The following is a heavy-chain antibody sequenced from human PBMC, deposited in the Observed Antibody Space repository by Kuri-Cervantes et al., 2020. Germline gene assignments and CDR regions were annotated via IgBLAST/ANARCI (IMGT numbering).Heavy chain of an antibody. J-gene: IGHJ6*02. D-gene: IGHD3-3*01. V-gene: IGHV3-30*03. CDR1: GFTFSSYG. CDR3: AREDYDFWSGDRYYGMDV. Sequence: LSLTCAASGFTFSSYGMHWVCQAPGKGLERVAVISYDGSNKNYADSVMGRFTTSRDKSNNTLYLPMNSLSAEDTAVYYCAREDYDFWSGDRYYGMDVWGQGTTVTVSS. CDR2: ISYDGSNK.